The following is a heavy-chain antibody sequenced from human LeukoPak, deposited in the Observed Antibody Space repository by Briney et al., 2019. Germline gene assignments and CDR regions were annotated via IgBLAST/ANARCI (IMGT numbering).Heavy chain of an antibody. V-gene: IGHV4-59*08. D-gene: IGHD2-21*02. CDR3: ASAYCGGDCTPYWYFDL. CDR1: GGSISSYY. Sequence: SEPLSFTCTVSGGSISSYYWSWIRQPPGKGLEWIGYIYYSWGTNYNPSLKSRVTISVDTSNNQFSLKLSSVTAADTAVYYCASAYCGGDCTPYWYFDLWGRGTLVTVSS. CDR2: IYYSWGT. J-gene: IGHJ2*01.